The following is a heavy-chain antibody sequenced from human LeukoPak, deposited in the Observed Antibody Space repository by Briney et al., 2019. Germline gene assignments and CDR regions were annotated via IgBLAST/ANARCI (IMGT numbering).Heavy chain of an antibody. CDR2: NYNSGST. CDR1: GYFINSNYY. Sequence: PSETLSLTCTVSGYFINSNYYWGWIRPPPGKGLEWIETNYNSGSTYYNPSLKSRVTISVETSKNQFSLKLSSVTAADTAVYYCARINTIMATFDYWGQGTLVTVSS. D-gene: IGHD5-24*01. J-gene: IGHJ4*02. CDR3: ARINTIMATFDY. V-gene: IGHV4-38-2*02.